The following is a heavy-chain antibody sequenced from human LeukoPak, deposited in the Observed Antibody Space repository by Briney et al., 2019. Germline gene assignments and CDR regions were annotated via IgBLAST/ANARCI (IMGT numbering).Heavy chain of an antibody. Sequence: GGSLRLTCSVSGFTFSSYVMHWVRQAPGKGLEYVSAISSNGDNTYYADSVKGRLTISRDNSKNTLYLQMSSLRADDSGVYYCVRGTGYWGQGTLVTVSS. CDR1: GFTFSSYV. J-gene: IGHJ4*02. CDR3: VRGTGY. CDR2: ISSNGDNT. V-gene: IGHV3-64D*06.